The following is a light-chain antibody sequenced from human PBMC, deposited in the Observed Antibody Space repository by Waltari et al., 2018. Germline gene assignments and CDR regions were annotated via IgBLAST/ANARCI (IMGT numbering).Light chain of an antibody. CDR1: QSLLHSNGYNY. J-gene: IGKJ5*01. Sequence: DIVMTQSPLSLPDTPGEPASISCRSSQSLLHSNGYNYLDWYLQKPGQSPQLLIYLGSKLASGVPDRFSGSGSGTDFTLKISRVEAEDVGVYYCMQALQTPDTFGQGTRLEIK. CDR2: LGS. CDR3: MQALQTPDT. V-gene: IGKV2-28*01.